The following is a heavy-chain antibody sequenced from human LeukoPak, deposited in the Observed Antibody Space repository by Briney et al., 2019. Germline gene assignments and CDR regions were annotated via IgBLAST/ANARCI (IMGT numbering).Heavy chain of an antibody. CDR3: AKDKGTMVRGVILPDYYYYYTDV. V-gene: IGHV3-9*01. J-gene: IGHJ6*03. CDR1: GFTFDDYA. Sequence: GGSLRLSCAASGFTFDDYAMHWVRQAPGKGLEWVSGISWNSGSIGYADSVKGRFTISRDNAKNSLYLQMNSLRAEDTALYYCAKDKGTMVRGVILPDYYYYYTDVWGKGTTVTVSS. D-gene: IGHD3-10*01. CDR2: ISWNSGSI.